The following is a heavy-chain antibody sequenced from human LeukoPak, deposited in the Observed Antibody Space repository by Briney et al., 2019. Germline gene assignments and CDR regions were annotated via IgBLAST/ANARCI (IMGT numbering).Heavy chain of an antibody. CDR3: AREGAYCSSTSCSLDPYYYYMDV. CDR1: GYTFTSYG. CDR2: ISAYNGNT. J-gene: IGHJ6*03. V-gene: IGHV1-18*01. D-gene: IGHD2-2*01. Sequence: ASVKVSCKASGYTFTSYGISWVRQAPGQGLEWMGWISAYNGNTNYAQKLQGRVNMTTDTSTSTAYMELRSLRSDDTAVYYCAREGAYCSSTSCSLDPYYYYMDVWGKGTTVTVSS.